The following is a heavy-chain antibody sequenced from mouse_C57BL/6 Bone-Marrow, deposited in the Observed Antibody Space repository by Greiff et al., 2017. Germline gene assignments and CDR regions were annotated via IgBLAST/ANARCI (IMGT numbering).Heavy chain of an antibody. V-gene: IGHV1-64*01. J-gene: IGHJ4*01. CDR2: IHPNSGST. Sequence: QVQLQQPGAELVKPGASVKLSCKASGYTFTSYWMHWVKQRPGQGLEWIGMIHPNSGSTNYNEKFKSKATLTVDKSSSTAYMQLSSLTSEDSAVYCCARDYYGSSYYYAMDYWGQGTSVTVSS. CDR1: GYTFTSYW. CDR3: ARDYYGSSYYYAMDY. D-gene: IGHD1-1*01.